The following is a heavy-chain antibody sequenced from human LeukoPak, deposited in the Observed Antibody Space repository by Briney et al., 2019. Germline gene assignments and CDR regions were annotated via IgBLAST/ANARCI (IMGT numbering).Heavy chain of an antibody. Sequence: GGSLRLSCAASGFTFNSYGMHWVRQAPGKGLEWVAVIWYDGSSKYYAASVKGRFTISRDNSKNTLYPQMNSLRAEDTAVYYCARSVDFWSGYQDYWGQGTLVTVSS. D-gene: IGHD3-3*01. J-gene: IGHJ4*02. CDR3: ARSVDFWSGYQDY. CDR2: IWYDGSSK. CDR1: GFTFNSYG. V-gene: IGHV3-33*01.